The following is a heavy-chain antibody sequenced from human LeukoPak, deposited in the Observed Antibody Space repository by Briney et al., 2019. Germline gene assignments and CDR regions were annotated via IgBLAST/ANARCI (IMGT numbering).Heavy chain of an antibody. J-gene: IGHJ5*02. D-gene: IGHD2-2*01. Sequence: ASVKVSCKASGYTFTIYGISWVRQAPGQGLEWMGWISAYNGNTNYAQKLQGRVTMTEDTSTDTAYMELSSLRSEDTAVYYCATSQYCSSTSCSPANNWFDPWGQGTLVTVSS. CDR1: GYTFTIYG. CDR3: ATSQYCSSTSCSPANNWFDP. V-gene: IGHV1-18*01. CDR2: ISAYNGNT.